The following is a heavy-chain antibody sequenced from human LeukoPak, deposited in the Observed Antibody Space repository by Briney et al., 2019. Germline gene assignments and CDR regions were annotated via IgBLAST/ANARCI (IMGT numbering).Heavy chain of an antibody. V-gene: IGHV3-30*02. J-gene: IGHJ3*01. D-gene: IGHD4-11*01. CDR3: AGLHDVFDV. CDR1: GFTFTTYC. Sequence: GGSLTLSWAASGFTFTTYCMHWVRQAPGKGLEWVAYIRYDASNKYYADPMKGRFTIARDTSKHTLLLQINTLRAKHTAVYYCAGLHDVFDVWGQGTMVTVSS. CDR2: IRYDASNK.